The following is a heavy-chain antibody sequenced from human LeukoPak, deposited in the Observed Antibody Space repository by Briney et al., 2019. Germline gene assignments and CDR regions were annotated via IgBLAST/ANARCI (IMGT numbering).Heavy chain of an antibody. D-gene: IGHD2-2*01. CDR2: IYYSGST. V-gene: IGHV4-59*01. CDR3: ARVVDCSSTSCYSGYYYYGMDV. CDR1: GGSISSYY. J-gene: IGHJ6*02. Sequence: TSETLSLTCTVSGGSISSYYWSWIRQPPGKGLEWIGYIYYSGSTSYNPSLKSRVTISVDTSKNQFSLKLSSVTAADTAVYYCARVVDCSSTSCYSGYYYYGMDVWGQGTTVTVSS.